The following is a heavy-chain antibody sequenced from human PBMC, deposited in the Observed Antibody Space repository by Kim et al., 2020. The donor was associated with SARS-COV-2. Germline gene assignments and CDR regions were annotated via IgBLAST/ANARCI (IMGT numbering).Heavy chain of an antibody. D-gene: IGHD3-22*01. Sequence: GGSLRLSCAASGFTFSSYEMNWVRQAPGKGLEWVSYISSSGSTIYYADSVKGRFTISRDNAKNSLYLQMNSLRAEDTAVYYCANLYYYDSSGYYSDAFDIWGQGTMVTVSS. J-gene: IGHJ3*02. CDR3: ANLYYYDSSGYYSDAFDI. CDR2: ISSSGSTI. V-gene: IGHV3-48*03. CDR1: GFTFSSYE.